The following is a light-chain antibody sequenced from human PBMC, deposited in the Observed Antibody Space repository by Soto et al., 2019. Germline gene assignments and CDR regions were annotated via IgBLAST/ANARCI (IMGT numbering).Light chain of an antibody. Sequence: QSVLTQPASVSGSPGQSITISCTVTSSDVGGYNYVSWYQHHPGKAPKLMIYEVSNRPSGVSNRFSGSKSGNTASLTISGLQPEDEADYYCGSYTTTSTYVFGSGTKVTVL. CDR3: GSYTTTSTYV. CDR1: SSDVGGYNY. V-gene: IGLV2-14*01. CDR2: EVS. J-gene: IGLJ1*01.